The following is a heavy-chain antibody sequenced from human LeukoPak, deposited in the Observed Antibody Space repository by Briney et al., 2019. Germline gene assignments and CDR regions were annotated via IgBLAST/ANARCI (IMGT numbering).Heavy chain of an antibody. J-gene: IGHJ4*02. CDR3: AKSSRSSTSCSRIDY. V-gene: IGHV3-30*18. CDR1: GFTFSSYG. Sequence: PGGSLRLSCAASGFTFSSYGMHWVRQAPGKGLEWVAVISYDGSNKYYADSVKGRFTISRDNSKNTLYLQMNSLRAEDTAVYYCAKSSRSSTSCSRIDYWGQGTLVTVSS. D-gene: IGHD2-2*01. CDR2: ISYDGSNK.